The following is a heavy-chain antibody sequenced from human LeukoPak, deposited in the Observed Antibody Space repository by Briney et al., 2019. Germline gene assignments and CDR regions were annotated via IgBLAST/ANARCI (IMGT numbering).Heavy chain of an antibody. CDR3: AELGITMIGGV. D-gene: IGHD3-10*02. CDR1: GFTFSSYE. J-gene: IGHJ6*04. V-gene: IGHV3-48*03. CDR2: ISSSGSTI. Sequence: QSGGSLRLSCAASGFTFSSYEMNWVRRAPGKGLEWVSYISSSGSTIYYPDSVKGRFTISRDNAKNSLYLQMNSLRAEDTAVYYCAELGITMIGGVWGKGTTVTISS.